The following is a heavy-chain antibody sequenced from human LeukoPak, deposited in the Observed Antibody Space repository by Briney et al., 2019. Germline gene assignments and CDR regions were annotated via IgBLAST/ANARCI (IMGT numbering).Heavy chain of an antibody. V-gene: IGHV4-59*11. CDR3: ARGGSSWYKVYYYMDV. CDR1: GGSISSHY. J-gene: IGHJ6*03. CDR2: INHSGNT. Sequence: SETLSHTCTVSGGSISSHYWSWIRQPPGKGLEWIGYINHSGNTNYNPSLKSRATISVDTSKNQFSLKLSSVTAADTAVYYCARGGSSWYKVYYYMDVWGKGTMVTVSS. D-gene: IGHD6-13*01.